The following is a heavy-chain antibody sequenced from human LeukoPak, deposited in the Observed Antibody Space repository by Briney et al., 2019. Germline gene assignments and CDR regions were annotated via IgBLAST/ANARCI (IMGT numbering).Heavy chain of an antibody. CDR2: IISSGRAI. CDR1: GFPFSSFD. CDR3: ARADY. V-gene: IGHV3-48*03. J-gene: IGHJ4*02. Sequence: GGSLRLSCAASGFPFSSFDMNWVRQAPGKGLEWVSYIISSGRAIYYADSVEGRFTISTDNAKNSLYLQMNSLRAEDTAVYFCARADYWGQGTLVTVSS.